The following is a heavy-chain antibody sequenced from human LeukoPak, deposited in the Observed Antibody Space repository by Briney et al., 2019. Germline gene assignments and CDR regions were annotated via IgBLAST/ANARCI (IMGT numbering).Heavy chain of an antibody. Sequence: SETLSLTCTVSGDSISDDYYTWMRQPAGKGLEWIGRIHSGGTTNYNPSLMSRVTLSIDKSKKHISLRLTSVTAADTALYYCARDNGSGYTKGYEHYYYYLDVWGKGPRSPSP. CDR3: ARDNGSGYTKGYEHYYYYLDV. CDR1: GDSISDDY. V-gene: IGHV4-4*07. J-gene: IGHJ6*03. D-gene: IGHD3-3*02. CDR2: IHSGGTT.